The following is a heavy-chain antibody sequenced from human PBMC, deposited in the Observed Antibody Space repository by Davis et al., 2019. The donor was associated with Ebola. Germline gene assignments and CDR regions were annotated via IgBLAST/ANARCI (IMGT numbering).Heavy chain of an antibody. J-gene: IGHJ5*02. Sequence: SETLSLTCAVYGGSFSGYYWSWIRQPPGKGLEWIGEINHSGSTNYSPSLKSRVTISVDTSKNQFSLKVNSVTAADTAVYYCARENNNRGYSVYWFDPWGQGTLVTVSS. CDR2: INHSGST. D-gene: IGHD5/OR15-5a*01. V-gene: IGHV4-34*01. CDR3: ARENNNRGYSVYWFDP. CDR1: GGSFSGYY.